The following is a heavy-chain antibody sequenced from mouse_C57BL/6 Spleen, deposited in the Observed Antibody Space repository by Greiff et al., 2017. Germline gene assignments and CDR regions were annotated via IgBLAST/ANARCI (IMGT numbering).Heavy chain of an antibody. CDR3: ARPITTEFAY. V-gene: IGHV1-26*01. CDR1: GYTFTDYY. J-gene: IGHJ3*01. Sequence: EVQLQQSGPELVKPGASVQISCKASGYTFTDYYMNWVKQSHGKSLEWIGDINPNNGGTSYNQKFKGKATLTVDKSSSTAYMELRSLTSVDSAVYYCARPITTEFAYWGQGTLVTVSA. CDR2: INPNNGGT. D-gene: IGHD2-4*01.